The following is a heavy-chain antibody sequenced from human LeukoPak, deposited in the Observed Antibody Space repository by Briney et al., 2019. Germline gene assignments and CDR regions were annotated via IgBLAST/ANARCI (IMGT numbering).Heavy chain of an antibody. CDR1: GGSISSGDYY. D-gene: IGHD6-13*01. V-gene: IGHV4-30-4*01. J-gene: IGHJ6*02. CDR3: AIGSSSLADYYYYGMDV. CDR2: IYYSGST. Sequence: SETLSLTCTVSGGSISSGDYYWSWIRQPPGKGLEWIGYIYYSGSTYYNPSLKSRVTISVDTSKNQFSLKLSSVTAADTAVYYCAIGSSSLADYYYYGMDVWGQGTTVTVSS.